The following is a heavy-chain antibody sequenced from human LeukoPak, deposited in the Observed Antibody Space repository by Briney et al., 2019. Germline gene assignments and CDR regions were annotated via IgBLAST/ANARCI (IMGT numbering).Heavy chain of an antibody. CDR3: ARDDSSGYHTDY. V-gene: IGHV1-46*01. D-gene: IGHD3-22*01. J-gene: IGHJ4*02. Sequence: ASVKVSCKASGYTFTSYYMHWVRQAPGQGLEWMGIINPSGGSTSYAQKFQGRVTMTRDTSTSTVYVELSSLRSEDTAVYYCARDDSSGYHTDYWGQGTLVTVSS. CDR2: INPSGGST. CDR1: GYTFTSYY.